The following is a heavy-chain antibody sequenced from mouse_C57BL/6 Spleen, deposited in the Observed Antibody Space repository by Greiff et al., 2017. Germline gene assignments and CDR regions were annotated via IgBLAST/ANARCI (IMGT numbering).Heavy chain of an antibody. V-gene: IGHV3-6*01. CDR3: ARAGIYDGYYGDYAMDY. CDR1: GYSITSGYY. J-gene: IGHJ4*01. D-gene: IGHD2-3*01. CDR2: ISYDGSN. Sequence: EVQLQQSGPGLVKPSQSLSLTCSVTGYSITSGYYWNWIRQFPGNKLEWMGYISYDGSNNYNPSLNNRISITRDTSKNQFCLKLNSVTTEDTATYYCARAGIYDGYYGDYAMDYWGQGTSVTVSS.